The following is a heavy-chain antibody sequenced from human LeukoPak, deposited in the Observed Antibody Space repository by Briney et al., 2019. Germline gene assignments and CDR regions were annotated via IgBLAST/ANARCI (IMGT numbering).Heavy chain of an antibody. CDR3: ARRYYYNLGSFPFDF. Sequence: SETLSLTCAVSGGPFSGYFWSWIRQSSGKGLEWIGEIHNSGTTNYNPFLNSRVTISEDTSKNQLYLNLSSVTAADTAVYYCARRYYYNLGSFPFDFWGQGTLVTVSS. D-gene: IGHD3-10*01. CDR1: GGPFSGYF. J-gene: IGHJ4*02. CDR2: IHNSGTT. V-gene: IGHV4-34*01.